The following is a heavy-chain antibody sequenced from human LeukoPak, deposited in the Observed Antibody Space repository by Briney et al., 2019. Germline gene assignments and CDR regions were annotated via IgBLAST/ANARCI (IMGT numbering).Heavy chain of an antibody. V-gene: IGHV4-30-2*01. CDR2: IYHSGST. D-gene: IGHD2-2*01. CDR3: ARDLAYCSSTSCSYGMDV. Sequence: SETLSLICAVSGGSISRGGYSWSWIRQPPGKGLEWIGYIYHSGSTYYNPSRKSRVTISVDRSKNQFSLKLSSVTAADTAVYYCARDLAYCSSTSCSYGMDVWGQGTTVTVSS. J-gene: IGHJ6*02. CDR1: GGSISRGGYS.